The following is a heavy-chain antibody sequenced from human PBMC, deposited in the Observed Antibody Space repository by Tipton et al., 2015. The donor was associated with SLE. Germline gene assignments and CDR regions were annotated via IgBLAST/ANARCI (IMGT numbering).Heavy chain of an antibody. CDR2: ISNDGSDK. J-gene: IGHJ4*02. Sequence: YGFSFSTYVMHWVRQAPGKGLEWAAVISNDGSDKDYADSVKGRVTISRDNSKNTLYLQMNSLRTEDSAVYCCAREVEDYGDYSDDWGQGSLGTFSP. CDR3: AREVEDYGDYSDD. D-gene: IGHD4-17*01. V-gene: IGHV3-30*04. CDR1: GFSFSTYV.